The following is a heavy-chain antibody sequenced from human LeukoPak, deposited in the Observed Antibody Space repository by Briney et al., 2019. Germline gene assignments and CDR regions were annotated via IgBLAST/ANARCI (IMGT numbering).Heavy chain of an antibody. Sequence: GGSLRLSCAASGFTFRSYTMNWVRQAPGRGLEWVSSISSNSAYLYYADSLRGRFTISRDNAKNSLYLQMNSLRAEDTAVYYCARAYGYFDYWGQGTLVTVSS. D-gene: IGHD3-10*01. V-gene: IGHV3-21*01. CDR3: ARAYGYFDY. J-gene: IGHJ4*02. CDR2: ISSNSAYL. CDR1: GFTFRSYT.